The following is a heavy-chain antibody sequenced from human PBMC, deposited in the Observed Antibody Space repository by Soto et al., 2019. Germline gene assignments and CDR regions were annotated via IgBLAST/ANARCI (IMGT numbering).Heavy chain of an antibody. CDR3: AREKGLALGHYFDY. Sequence: QVQLQESGPGLVKPSQTLSLTCTVSGGSISSGGYYWSWIRQHPGKGLEWIGYIYDSGCTYYNPSLKSGVTISVDTSKNQFSLKLSSVTAADTAVYYCAREKGLALGHYFDYWGQGTLVTVSS. J-gene: IGHJ4*02. D-gene: IGHD6-19*01. CDR1: GGSISSGGYY. V-gene: IGHV4-31*03. CDR2: IYDSGCT.